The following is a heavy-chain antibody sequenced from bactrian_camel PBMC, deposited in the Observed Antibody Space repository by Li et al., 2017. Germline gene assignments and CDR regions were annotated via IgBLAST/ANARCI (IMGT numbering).Heavy chain of an antibody. J-gene: IGHJ4*01. CDR1: SSYSRAC. CDR3: AADLVPSGGFCYDTSQLHFFNY. V-gene: IGHV3S1*01. D-gene: IGHD3*01. Sequence: HVQLVESGGGSVETGGSLNLTCSAHSSYSRACMGWFRQAPGKQREGVATIYTLDDSTYYSDSVKGRFTISRDTAKNTMYLRMNSLTPDDSAMYYCAADLVPSGGFCYDTSQLHFFNYRGRGTQVTVS. CDR2: IYTLDDST.